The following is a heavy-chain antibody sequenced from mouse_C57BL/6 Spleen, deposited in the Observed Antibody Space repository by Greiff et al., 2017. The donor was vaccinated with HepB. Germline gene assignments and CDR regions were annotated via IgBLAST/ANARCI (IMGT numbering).Heavy chain of an antibody. CDR1: GFSLTSYG. J-gene: IGHJ4*01. Sequence: VMLVESGPGLVQPSQSLSITCTVSGFSLTSYGVHWVRQSPGKGLEWLGVIWSGGSTDYNAAFISRLSISKDNSKSQVFFKMNSLQADDTAIYYCASMITTSYYYAMDYWGQGTSVTVSS. V-gene: IGHV2-2*01. CDR3: ASMITTSYYYAMDY. D-gene: IGHD2-4*01. CDR2: IWSGGST.